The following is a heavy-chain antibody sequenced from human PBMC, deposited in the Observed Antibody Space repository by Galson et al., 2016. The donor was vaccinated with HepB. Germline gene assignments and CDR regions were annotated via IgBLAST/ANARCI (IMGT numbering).Heavy chain of an antibody. D-gene: IGHD6-13*01. CDR2: IWHDGSIK. CDR3: ARDYSRSGPMYSYYYMDV. V-gene: IGHV3-33*01. Sequence: SLRLSCAASGFSFSTYGMHWVRQAPGKGLEWVAVIWHDGSIKYYGESVTSRFTISRDNSKNTLFLQMTALRVGDTAVYYCARDYSRSGPMYSYYYMDVWGKGTTVTVSS. J-gene: IGHJ6*03. CDR1: GFSFSTYG.